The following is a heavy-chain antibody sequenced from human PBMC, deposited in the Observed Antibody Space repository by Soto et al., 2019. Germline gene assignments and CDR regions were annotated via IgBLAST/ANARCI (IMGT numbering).Heavy chain of an antibody. V-gene: IGHV1-69*13. Sequence: SVKVSCKASGGTFSSYAISWVRQAPGQGLEWMGGIIPIFGTANYAQKFQGRVTITADESTSTAYMELSSLRSEDTAVYYCARGMRSSWAKTLSWYYYYGMDVWGQGTTVTVSS. CDR3: ARGMRSSWAKTLSWYYYYGMDV. CDR2: IIPIFGTA. D-gene: IGHD6-13*01. CDR1: GGTFSSYA. J-gene: IGHJ6*02.